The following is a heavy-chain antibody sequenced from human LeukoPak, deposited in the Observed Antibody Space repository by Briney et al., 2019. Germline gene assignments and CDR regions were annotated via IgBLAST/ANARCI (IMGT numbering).Heavy chain of an antibody. CDR2: VYHVGTT. V-gene: IGHV4-38-2*02. Sequence: SETLSLTCTVSGYSISSGYYWGWIRQPPGKGLEWIGVYHVGTTDYNPSLKSRVTISVDRSKNQMSLKLSSVTAADTTVYYCARESNYHGSGTGWFDPWGQGTLVTVSS. J-gene: IGHJ5*02. D-gene: IGHD3-10*01. CDR3: ARESNYHGSGTGWFDP. CDR1: GYSISSGYY.